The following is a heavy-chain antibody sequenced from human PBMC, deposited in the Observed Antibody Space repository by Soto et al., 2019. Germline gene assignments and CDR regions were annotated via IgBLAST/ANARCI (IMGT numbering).Heavy chain of an antibody. D-gene: IGHD4-17*01. J-gene: IGHJ4*02. Sequence: XGSLRLSCAASGFTFRRDGMSWVRQAPGKGLEWVSLITDNGGSTYYADSVKGRFTISGDNTKNTLFLQMNSLRAEDTAVYYCAKARATTTAFDYWGQGALVTVSS. CDR1: GFTFRRDG. CDR3: AKARATTTAFDY. CDR2: ITDNGGST. V-gene: IGHV3-23*01.